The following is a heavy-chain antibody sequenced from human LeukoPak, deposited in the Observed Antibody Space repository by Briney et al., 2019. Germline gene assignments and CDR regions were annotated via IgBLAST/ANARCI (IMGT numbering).Heavy chain of an antibody. CDR3: ARDSRSYSTGTEY. CDR1: GFTFSSYA. D-gene: IGHD1-26*01. J-gene: IGHJ4*02. V-gene: IGHV3-30-3*01. CDR2: ISYDGSNQ. Sequence: GRSLRLSCAASGFTFSSYAMHWVRQAPGKGLEWVGVISYDGSNQYYADSVKGRFTISRDNSRNTLYLQMNSLRPDDTAVYYCARDSRSYSTGTEYWGQGTLVTVSS.